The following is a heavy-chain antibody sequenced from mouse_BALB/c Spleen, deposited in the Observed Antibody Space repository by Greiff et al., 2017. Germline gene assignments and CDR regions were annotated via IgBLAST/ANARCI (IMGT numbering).Heavy chain of an antibody. CDR1: GDSITSGY. CDR2: ISYSGST. D-gene: IGHD2-10*02. V-gene: IGHV3-8*02. CDR3: ARVWTHYYAMDY. Sequence: EVKLMESGPSLVKPSQTLSLTCSVTGDSITSGYWNWIRKFPGNKLEYMGYISYSGSTYYNPSLKSRISITRDTSKNQYYLQLNSVTTEDTATYYCARVWTHYYAMDYWGQGTSVTVSS. J-gene: IGHJ4*01.